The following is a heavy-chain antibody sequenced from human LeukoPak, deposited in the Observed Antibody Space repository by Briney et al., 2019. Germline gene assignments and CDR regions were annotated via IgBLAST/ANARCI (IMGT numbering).Heavy chain of an antibody. CDR1: GFTFSSYW. D-gene: IGHD3-16*02. CDR3: ARGGYYDYVWGSYRYLNAFDI. CDR2: INSDGSST. Sequence: GGSLRLSCAASGFTFSSYWMHWVRQAPGKGLVWVSRINSDGSSTSYADSVKGRFTISRDNAKNTLYLQMNSLRAEDTAVYYCARGGYYDYVWGSYRYLNAFDIWGQGTMVTVSS. V-gene: IGHV3-74*01. J-gene: IGHJ3*02.